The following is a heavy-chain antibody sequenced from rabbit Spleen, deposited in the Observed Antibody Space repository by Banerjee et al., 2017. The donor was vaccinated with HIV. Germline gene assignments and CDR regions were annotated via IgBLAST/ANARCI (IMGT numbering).Heavy chain of an antibody. J-gene: IGHJ6*01. CDR2: IDPVFDST. D-gene: IGHD8-1*01. V-gene: IGHV1S40*01. CDR3: ARDSGSSFSSYGMDL. CDR1: GFSFSTSDW. Sequence: QSLEESGGDLVKPGASLTLTCTASGFSFSTSDWIYWVRQAPGKGLEWIGYIDPVFDSTYYASWAKGRFTISKTSSTTVTLQVTSLTAADTATYFCARDSGSSFSSYGMDLWGQGTLVTVS.